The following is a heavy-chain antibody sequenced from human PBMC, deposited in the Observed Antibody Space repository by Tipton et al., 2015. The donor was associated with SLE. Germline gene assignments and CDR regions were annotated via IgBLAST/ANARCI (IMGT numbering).Heavy chain of an antibody. CDR2: ISYDGSDK. J-gene: IGHJ6*02. Sequence: SLRLSCAASGFTVTTNYMSWVRQAPGKGLEWVAVISYDGSDKYYADSVKGRFTISRDNSRNTLYLQMKSLRAEDTAVYLCASQLLFYYYGMDVWGQGTTVTVSS. V-gene: IGHV3-30*03. CDR1: GFTVTTNY. D-gene: IGHD3-10*01. CDR3: ASQLLFYYYGMDV.